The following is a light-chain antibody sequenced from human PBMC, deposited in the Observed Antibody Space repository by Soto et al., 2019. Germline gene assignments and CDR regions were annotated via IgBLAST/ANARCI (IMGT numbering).Light chain of an antibody. CDR1: QSVHNF. CDR2: GAS. V-gene: IGKV3-11*01. CDR3: QQRSTWPPIS. J-gene: IGKJ5*01. Sequence: ECVLTQSPATLSLSPEDRAALSSKASQSVHNFLAWYQQKPGQAPRLLIYGASNRAAGVPDRFSGSGSGTDFTLTINSLEPEDFVLYYCQQRSTWPPISSGQGRRPEI.